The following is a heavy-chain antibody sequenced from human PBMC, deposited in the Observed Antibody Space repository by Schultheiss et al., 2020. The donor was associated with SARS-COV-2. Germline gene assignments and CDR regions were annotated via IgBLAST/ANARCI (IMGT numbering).Heavy chain of an antibody. Sequence: SETLSLTCTVSGGSISSGGYYWSWIRQHPGKGLEWIGYIYYSGSTFYNPSLESRVTISVDTSNNQFSLRLSSVTAADTAVYYCARESQGGDFDYWGQGTLVTVSS. V-gene: IGHV4-31*03. D-gene: IGHD3-16*01. CDR1: GGSISSGGYY. CDR3: ARESQGGDFDY. J-gene: IGHJ4*02. CDR2: IYYSGST.